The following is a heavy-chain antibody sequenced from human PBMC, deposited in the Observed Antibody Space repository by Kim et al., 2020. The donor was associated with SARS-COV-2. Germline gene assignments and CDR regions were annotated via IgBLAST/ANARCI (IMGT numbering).Heavy chain of an antibody. CDR1: GGSFSGYY. V-gene: IGHV4-34*01. Sequence: SETLSLTCAVYGGSFSGYYWSWIRQPPGKGLELIGEINHSGSTNYNPSLKSRVTISVDTSKNQFSLKLSSVTAADTAVYYCARDAANTVTTQGFDYWGQGTLVTVSS. J-gene: IGHJ4*02. D-gene: IGHD4-17*01. CDR3: ARDAANTVTTQGFDY. CDR2: INHSGST.